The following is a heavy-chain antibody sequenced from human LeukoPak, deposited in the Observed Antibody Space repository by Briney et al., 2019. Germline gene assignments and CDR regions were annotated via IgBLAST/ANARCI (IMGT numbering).Heavy chain of an antibody. Sequence: SETLSLTCTVSGYSISGGSYWGWIRQPPGKGLEWIGSFYHSGNTYYNPSLKSRVTISVLTSKNRFSLKLSSVTAADTAVYYCATLTGGDDAFDIWGQGTMVTVSS. D-gene: IGHD4-23*01. V-gene: IGHV4-38-2*02. CDR2: FYHSGNT. CDR3: ATLTGGDDAFDI. J-gene: IGHJ3*02. CDR1: GYSISGGSY.